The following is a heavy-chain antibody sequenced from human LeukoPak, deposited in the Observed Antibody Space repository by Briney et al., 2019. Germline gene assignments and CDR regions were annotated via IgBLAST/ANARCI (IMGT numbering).Heavy chain of an antibody. CDR1: GFTFSSHS. Sequence: GGSLRLSCAASGFTFSSHSMNWVRQAPGKGLEWVSSISSSSTYINYADSVKGRFTISRDNAKSALYLQMHSLRLEDTAVYYCAAGTAADFWGQGTLVTVSS. J-gene: IGHJ4*02. V-gene: IGHV3-21*04. D-gene: IGHD6-13*01. CDR3: AAGTAADF. CDR2: ISSSSTYI.